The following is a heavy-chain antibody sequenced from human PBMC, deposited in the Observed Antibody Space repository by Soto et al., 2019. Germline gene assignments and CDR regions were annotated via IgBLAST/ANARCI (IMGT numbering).Heavy chain of an antibody. Sequence: QMQLQESGPGLVKPSETLSLTCTVSGGSLSPYFWSWIRQPPGKGLEWIGYIEHNGNTNYKPSLKRRVTISIDRSKNPFSLKPNSVTAADTAVYYCEGAGGHWGQGALVTVS. CDR1: GGSLSPYF. V-gene: IGHV4-59*12. CDR3: EGAGGH. CDR2: IEHNGNT. J-gene: IGHJ1*01. D-gene: IGHD3-10*01.